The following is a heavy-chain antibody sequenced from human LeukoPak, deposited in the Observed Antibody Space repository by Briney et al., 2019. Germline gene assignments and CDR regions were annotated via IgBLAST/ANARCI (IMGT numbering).Heavy chain of an antibody. CDR3: ARYPGYDSSPLDY. D-gene: IGHD3-22*01. CDR2: IYPGDPDT. CDR1: GYSFTSYW. J-gene: IGHJ4*02. V-gene: IGHV5-51*01. Sequence: PGESLKISCKGSGYSFTSYWIGWVRQMPGKGLEWMGIIYPGDPDTRYSPSFQGQVTISADKSISSAYLQWSSLKASDTAMYYCARYPGYDSSPLDYWGQGTLVTVSS.